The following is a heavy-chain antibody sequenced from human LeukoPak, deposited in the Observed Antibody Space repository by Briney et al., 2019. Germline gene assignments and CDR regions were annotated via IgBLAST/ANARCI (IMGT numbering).Heavy chain of an antibody. J-gene: IGHJ4*02. CDR3: TTRGGDTLMRTEAFDY. CDR2: MNPDSGGT. D-gene: IGHD3-16*01. V-gene: IGHV1-2*02. Sequence: ASVKVSCKASGYTFTGYYIHWVRQAPGQGLEWMGCMNPDSGGTNYAQKFKGRVTMTRDTSINTAYMDLRRLTSDDTAIYYCTTRGGDTLMRTEAFDYWGLGTLVTVSS. CDR1: GYTFTGYY.